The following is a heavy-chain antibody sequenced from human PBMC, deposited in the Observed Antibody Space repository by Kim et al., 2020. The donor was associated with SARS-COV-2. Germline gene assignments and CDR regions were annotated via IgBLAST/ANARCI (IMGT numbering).Heavy chain of an antibody. CDR3: ARHQSIAAAGTLFDY. Sequence: PSLKSRVTISVDTSKNQFSLKLSSVTAADTAVYYCARHQSIAAAGTLFDYWGQGTLVTVSS. D-gene: IGHD6-13*01. V-gene: IGHV4-39*01. J-gene: IGHJ4*02.